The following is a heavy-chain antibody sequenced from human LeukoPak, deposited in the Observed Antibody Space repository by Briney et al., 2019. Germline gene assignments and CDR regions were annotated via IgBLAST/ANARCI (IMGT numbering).Heavy chain of an antibody. V-gene: IGHV1-2*02. J-gene: IGHJ4*02. D-gene: IGHD6-19*01. CDR3: ARIAVAGYFDY. CDR2: INPNSGGT. Sequence: ASVKVSCKASGYTFTGYYMHWVRQAPGQWLEWMGWINPNSGGTNYAQKFQGRVTMTRDTSISTAYMELSRLRCDDTAVYYCARIAVAGYFDYWGQGTLVTVSS. CDR1: GYTFTGYY.